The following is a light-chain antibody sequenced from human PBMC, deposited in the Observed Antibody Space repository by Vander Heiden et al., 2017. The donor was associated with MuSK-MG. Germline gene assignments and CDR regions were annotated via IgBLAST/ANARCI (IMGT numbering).Light chain of an antibody. CDR3: AAWDDSLSGWV. CDR2: RNN. V-gene: IGLV1-47*01. CDR1: SSNIGSNY. Sequence: SVLPQPPSASGTPGQRVTPSCSGSSSNIGSNYVYWYQQLPGTAPKLLIYRNNQRPSGVPDRFSGSKSGTSASLAISGLRSEDEADYYCAAWDDSLSGWVFGGGTKLTVL. J-gene: IGLJ3*02.